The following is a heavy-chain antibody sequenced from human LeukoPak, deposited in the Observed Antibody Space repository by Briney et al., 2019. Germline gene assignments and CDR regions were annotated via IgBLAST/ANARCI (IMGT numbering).Heavy chain of an antibody. J-gene: IGHJ6*02. CDR1: GFTFSSYS. Sequence: GGSLRLSCAASGFTFSSYSMNWVRQAPGKGLEWVSSISSISSYIYYADSVKGRFTISRDNAKNSLYLQMNSLRAEDTAVYYCARGGWFGELLSDYYYGMDVWGQGTTVTVSS. CDR2: ISSISSYI. V-gene: IGHV3-21*01. D-gene: IGHD3-10*01. CDR3: ARGGWFGELLSDYYYGMDV.